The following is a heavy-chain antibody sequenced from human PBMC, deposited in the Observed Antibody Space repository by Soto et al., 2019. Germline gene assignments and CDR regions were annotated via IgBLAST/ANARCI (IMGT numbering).Heavy chain of an antibody. CDR1: GFTVSSNY. Sequence: PGGSLRLSCAASGFTVSSNYMSWVRQAPGKGLEWVSVIYSGGSTYYADSVKGRFTISRDNSKNTLYLQMNSLRAEDTAVYYCARVTSSSWYREVYYFDYWGQGTLVTVSS. CDR2: IYSGGST. D-gene: IGHD6-13*01. V-gene: IGHV3-53*01. J-gene: IGHJ4*02. CDR3: ARVTSSSWYREVYYFDY.